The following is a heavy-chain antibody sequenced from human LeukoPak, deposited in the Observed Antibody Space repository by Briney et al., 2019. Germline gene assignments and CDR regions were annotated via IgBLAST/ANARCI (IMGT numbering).Heavy chain of an antibody. V-gene: IGHV4-4*07. Sequence: SETLSLTCTVSGGSLSSYYWSWIRQPAGKALEWIRRIYTSGSTNYNPSLKSRVTMSVDTSKNQFSLKLSSVTAADTAVYYCARGGSSSAYYYYYMDVWGKGTTVTVSS. CDR2: IYTSGST. CDR3: ARGGSSSAYYYYYMDV. D-gene: IGHD6-6*01. CDR1: GGSLSSYY. J-gene: IGHJ6*03.